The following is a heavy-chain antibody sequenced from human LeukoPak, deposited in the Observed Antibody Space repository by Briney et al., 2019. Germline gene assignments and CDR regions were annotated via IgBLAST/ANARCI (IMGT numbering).Heavy chain of an antibody. D-gene: IGHD2-2*03. V-gene: IGHV3-23*01. Sequence: GGSLRLSCAAYGFSFSTYVMRWVGQAPGKGLEGGSGINADGGNTYYADSVKGRFTISRDNTKNTLHLQMNSLRAEDTAVYYCARGGHCTSTTCDYHNGMDVWGQGTTVTVSS. J-gene: IGHJ6*02. CDR1: GFSFSTYV. CDR2: INADGGNT. CDR3: ARGGHCTSTTCDYHNGMDV.